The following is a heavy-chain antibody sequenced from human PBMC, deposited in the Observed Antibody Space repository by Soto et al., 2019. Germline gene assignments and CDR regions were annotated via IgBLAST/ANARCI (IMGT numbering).Heavy chain of an antibody. J-gene: IGHJ4*02. D-gene: IGHD6-6*01. CDR2: ISGSDDST. Sequence: GGSLRLSCAAAGFTCCSYAMSWVRQAPGKGLEWVSVISGSDDSTYYADSVKGRFTISRDNSKNTLYLQMNSLRAEDTAVYYCAKRSSSSTFDYWGQGTLVTVSS. V-gene: IGHV3-23*01. CDR3: AKRSSSSTFDY. CDR1: GFTCCSYA.